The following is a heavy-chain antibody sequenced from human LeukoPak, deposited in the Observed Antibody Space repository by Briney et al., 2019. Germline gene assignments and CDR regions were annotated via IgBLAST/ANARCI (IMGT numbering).Heavy chain of an antibody. CDR1: GDSISSSSYY. CDR3: ARLPYYYDSSGYGY. CDR2: IYYSGST. J-gene: IGHJ4*02. V-gene: IGHV4-39*01. D-gene: IGHD3-22*01. Sequence: SETLSLTCTVSGDSISSSSYYWGWIRQPPGKGLEWIGSIYYSGSTYYNPSLKSRVTISVDTSKNQFSLKLSSVTAADTAVYYCARLPYYYDSSGYGYWGQGTLVTVSS.